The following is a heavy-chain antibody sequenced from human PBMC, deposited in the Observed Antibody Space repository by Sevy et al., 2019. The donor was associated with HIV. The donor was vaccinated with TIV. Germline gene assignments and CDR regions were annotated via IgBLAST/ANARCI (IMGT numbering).Heavy chain of an antibody. CDR2: MTSSGSYI. J-gene: IGHJ4*02. D-gene: IGHD1-26*01. CDR3: VGGGWNY. CDR1: GFTFSTST. V-gene: IGHV3-21*01. Sequence: GGSLRLSCAASGFTFSTSTMNWVRQAPGKGLEWVSFMTSSGSYILYADSVKGRFTISRDNAKNSVYLQMNSLRAEDTAVYYCVGGGWNYWGQGTLVTVSS.